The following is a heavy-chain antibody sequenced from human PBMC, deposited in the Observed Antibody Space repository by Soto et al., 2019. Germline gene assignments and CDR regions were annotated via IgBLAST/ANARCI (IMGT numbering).Heavy chain of an antibody. CDR3: ARRWGRSFDY. J-gene: IGHJ4*02. Sequence: SETLSLTCTVSGGSISSYYWSWIRQPPGKGLEWIGYIYYSGSTNYNPSLKSRVTISVDTSKNQFSLNLSSVTAADTAVYYCARRWGRSFDYWGQGTLVTAPQ. V-gene: IGHV4-59*08. CDR1: GGSISSYY. D-gene: IGHD2-15*01. CDR2: IYYSGST.